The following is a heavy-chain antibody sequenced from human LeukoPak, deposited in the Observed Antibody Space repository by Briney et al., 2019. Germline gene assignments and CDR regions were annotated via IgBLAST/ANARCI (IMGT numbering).Heavy chain of an antibody. CDR1: GFIVNSNY. CDR3: ASRIAVVQPAFDI. CDR2: ISGSGGST. V-gene: IGHV3-23*01. Sequence: GGSLRLSCAASGFIVNSNYMNWVRQAPGKGLEWVSAISGSGGSTYYADSVKGRFTISRDNSKNTLYLQMNSLRAEDTAVYYCASRIAVVQPAFDIWGQGTMVTVSS. D-gene: IGHD6-19*01. J-gene: IGHJ3*02.